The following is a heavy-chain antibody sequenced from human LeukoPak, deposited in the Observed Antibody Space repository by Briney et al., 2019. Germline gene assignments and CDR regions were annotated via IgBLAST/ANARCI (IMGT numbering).Heavy chain of an antibody. J-gene: IGHJ4*02. CDR3: TKHPYCSSTSCYFDY. CDR2: IRYDGSNK. Sequence: GGSLRLSCAASGFSFSNHGIHWVRQAPGKGLEWVSLIRYDGSNKYYADSVKGRFTISRDNSKNTLYLQMNSLRAEDTAVYYCTKHPYCSSTSCYFDYWGQGTLVTVSS. D-gene: IGHD2-2*01. CDR1: GFSFSNHG. V-gene: IGHV3-30*02.